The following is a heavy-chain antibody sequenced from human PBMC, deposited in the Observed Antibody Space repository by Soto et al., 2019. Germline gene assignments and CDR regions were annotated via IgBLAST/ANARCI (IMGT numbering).Heavy chain of an antibody. CDR2: IKQDGSEK. CDR1: GFTFSSYW. J-gene: IGHJ2*01. V-gene: IGHV3-7*01. Sequence: GGSLRLSCAASGFTFSSYWMSWVRQAPGKGLEWVANIKQDGSEKYYVDSVKGRFTISRDNAKNSLYLQMNSLRAEDTAVYYCARGAHRWIQRWSLNWYFDLWGRGTLVTVSS. CDR3: ARGAHRWIQRWSLNWYFDL. D-gene: IGHD5-18*01.